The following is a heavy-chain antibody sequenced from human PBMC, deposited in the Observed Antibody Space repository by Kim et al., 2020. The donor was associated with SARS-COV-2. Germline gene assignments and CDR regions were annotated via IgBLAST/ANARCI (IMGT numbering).Heavy chain of an antibody. CDR1: GFAFSACA. Sequence: GGSLRLSCATSGFAFSACAMGWVRQAPGKGLQWVSSISHSGRDTYYADSVQGRFTISRDDPRGTLYLQMNRLRTEDTAVYFCAKDIYDYSGMDVWGQVTTVTVSS. CDR2: ISHSGRDT. V-gene: IGHV3-23*01. J-gene: IGHJ6*02. CDR3: AKDIYDYSGMDV.